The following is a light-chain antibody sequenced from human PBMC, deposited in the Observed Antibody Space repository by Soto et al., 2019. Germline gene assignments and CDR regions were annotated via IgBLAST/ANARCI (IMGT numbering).Light chain of an antibody. J-gene: IGKJ4*01. CDR3: QRYDDAPLT. CDR2: SAS. Sequence: DIQMTQSPSSLSASVGDRVTMTCRASQDISNYLVWYQQQPGKVHKLLIYSASTLHSGVPSRFSGSGSGTEFTLTISSLQAEEVGTYLCQRYDDAPLTFGGGTKVEIK. CDR1: QDISNY. V-gene: IGKV1-27*01.